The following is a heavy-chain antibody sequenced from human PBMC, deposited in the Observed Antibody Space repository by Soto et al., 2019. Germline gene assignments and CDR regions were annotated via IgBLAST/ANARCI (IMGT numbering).Heavy chain of an antibody. J-gene: IGHJ4*02. V-gene: IGHV4-31*03. CDR1: GGSISSGDYY. D-gene: IGHD6-6*01. CDR3: ARDSSSSFYFDY. CDR2: ISYSGST. Sequence: QVQLQESGPGLVKPSQTLSLTCTVSGGSISSGDYYWTWIRQHPGKGLEWIGFISYSGSTYYNPSLKSRVSISLDTSKNQVSLKLSSVTAADTAVYYCARDSSSSFYFDYWGQGSLVTVSS.